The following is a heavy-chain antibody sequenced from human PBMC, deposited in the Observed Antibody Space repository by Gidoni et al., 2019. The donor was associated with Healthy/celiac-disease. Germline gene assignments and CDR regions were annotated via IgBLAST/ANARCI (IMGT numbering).Heavy chain of an antibody. CDR1: GGSFSGYY. CDR2: INHSGST. V-gene: IGHV4-34*01. J-gene: IGHJ3*02. Sequence: QVQLQQWGAGLLKPSETLSITCAVYGGSFSGYYWSWIRQPPGKGLEWLGEINHSGSTNYNPSLKSRVTISVDTSKNQFSLKLSSVTAADTAVYYCARGAKDIWGQGTMVTVSS. CDR3: ARGAKDI.